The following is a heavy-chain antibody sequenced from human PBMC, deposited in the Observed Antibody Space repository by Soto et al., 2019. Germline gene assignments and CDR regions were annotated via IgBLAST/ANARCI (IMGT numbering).Heavy chain of an antibody. CDR2: IRSKAYGATE. CDR3: TRLDYYENSGSYSGMDV. D-gene: IGHD3-22*01. J-gene: IGHJ6*02. Sequence: GGSLRLSCIASGFTFDEYAMTWVRQAPGKGLEWVGLIRSKAYGATEEYAPSVKGRFTIPRDDSKTIAYLRMNSLKTEDTAVYYCTRLDYYENSGSYSGMDVWGRGTTVTVSS. CDR1: GFTFDEYA. V-gene: IGHV3-49*04.